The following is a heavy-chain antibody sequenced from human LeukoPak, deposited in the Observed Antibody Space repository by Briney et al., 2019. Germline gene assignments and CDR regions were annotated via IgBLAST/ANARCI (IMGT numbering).Heavy chain of an antibody. D-gene: IGHD1-26*01. CDR3: ARYRFVVGATDSFDM. J-gene: IGHJ3*02. V-gene: IGHV3-30*12. Sequence: PGGSLRLSCAASGFTFSAFGMHWVRQAPGKGLEWVTFIPYDGSDKYYADSVKGRFTISRDNAKNSLYLQMNSLRAEDTAVYYCARYRFVVGATDSFDMWGQGTTVTVSS. CDR1: GFTFSAFG. CDR2: IPYDGSDK.